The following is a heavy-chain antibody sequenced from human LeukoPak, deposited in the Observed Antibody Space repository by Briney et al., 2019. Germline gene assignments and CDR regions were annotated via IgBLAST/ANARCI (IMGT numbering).Heavy chain of an antibody. CDR2: IHYSGST. CDR1: GGSISSYY. D-gene: IGHD3-22*01. Sequence: SETLSLTCTVSGGSISSYYWSWIRQPPGKGLEWIGYIHYSGSTNYNPSLKSRVTISVDTSKNQFSLKLSSVTAADTAVYYCARSTYYYDSSGYYYFDYWGQGTLVTVSS. J-gene: IGHJ4*02. V-gene: IGHV4-59*01. CDR3: ARSTYYYDSSGYYYFDY.